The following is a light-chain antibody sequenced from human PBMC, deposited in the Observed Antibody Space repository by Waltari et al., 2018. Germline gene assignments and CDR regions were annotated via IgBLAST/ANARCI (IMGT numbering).Light chain of an antibody. CDR1: QRINTW. Sequence: IQMTQSPSALSASVGDRVTITCRASQRINTWMAWYQQRPGKAPKVLIYDVSTLASGVPSRFSGSGSGTEFTLAINNLQPEDFATYYCQQYYRYYTFGQGTKLEIK. CDR2: DVS. V-gene: IGKV1-5*01. CDR3: QQYYRYYT. J-gene: IGKJ2*01.